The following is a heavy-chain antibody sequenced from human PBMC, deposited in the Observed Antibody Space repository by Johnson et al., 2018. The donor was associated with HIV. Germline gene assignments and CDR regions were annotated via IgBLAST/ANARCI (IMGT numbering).Heavy chain of an antibody. Sequence: VQLVESGGGLVQPGGSLRLSCEVSGFTFTFYWMSWVRQSPGNGLEWVANIKQDGSNKYYADSVKGRFTISRDNAKNSLYLQMNSLRAEDTALYYCARANSYGDYRAKAFDIWGQGTMVTVSS. CDR1: GFTFTFYW. D-gene: IGHD4-17*01. CDR2: IKQDGSNK. CDR3: ARANSYGDYRAKAFDI. J-gene: IGHJ3*02. V-gene: IGHV3-7*03.